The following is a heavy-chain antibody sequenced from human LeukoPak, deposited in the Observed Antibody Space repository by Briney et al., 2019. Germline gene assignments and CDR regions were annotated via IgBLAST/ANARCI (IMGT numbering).Heavy chain of an antibody. CDR2: INPSGGST. D-gene: IGHD2-2*01. Sequence: ASVKVSCKASGYTFTSYYMRWVRQAPGQGLEWMGIINPSGGSTSYAQKFQGRVTMTRDTSTSTVYMELSSLRSEDTAVYYCARVDVVVPAAMRDPENYFDYWGQGTLVTVSS. CDR3: ARVDVVVPAAMRDPENYFDY. CDR1: GYTFTSYY. J-gene: IGHJ4*02. V-gene: IGHV1-46*01.